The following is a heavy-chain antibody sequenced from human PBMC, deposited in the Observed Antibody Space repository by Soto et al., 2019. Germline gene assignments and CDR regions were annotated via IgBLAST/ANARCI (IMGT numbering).Heavy chain of an antibody. Sequence: QVQLVQSGAEVKKPEASVKVSCKASGYTFSSYAMHWVRQAPGQRLEWMGWINAGNGNTKYSQKFQGRVTITRDTSASTAYMELSSLRSEDTAVYYCARDGAVAGDSNFDYWGQGTLVTVSS. V-gene: IGHV1-3*01. CDR1: GYTFSSYA. D-gene: IGHD6-19*01. CDR3: ARDGAVAGDSNFDY. J-gene: IGHJ4*02. CDR2: INAGNGNT.